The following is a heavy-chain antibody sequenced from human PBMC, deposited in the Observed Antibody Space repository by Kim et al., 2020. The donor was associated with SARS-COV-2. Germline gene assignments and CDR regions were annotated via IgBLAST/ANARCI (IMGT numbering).Heavy chain of an antibody. D-gene: IGHD5-12*01. CDR3: ARGWMPDY. CDR2: GSRK. V-gene: IGHV3-7*04. J-gene: IGHJ4*02. Sequence: GSRKEYVDSVKGRFTISRDNAKNSLSLLMNSLRPEDTAVYFCARGWMPDYWGQGTLVTVSS.